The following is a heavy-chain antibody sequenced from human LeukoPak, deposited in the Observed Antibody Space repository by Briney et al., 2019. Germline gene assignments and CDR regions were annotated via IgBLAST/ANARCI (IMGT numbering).Heavy chain of an antibody. V-gene: IGHV3-30*18. J-gene: IGHJ4*02. Sequence: PGGSLRLSCAASGFTFSSYGMHWVRQAPGKGLEGVAVISYDGSNKYYADSVKGRFTISRDNSKNTLYLQMNSLRAEDTAVYYCAKDLLGPDRSGSYSWGQGTLVTVSS. CDR3: AKDLLGPDRSGSYS. CDR2: ISYDGSNK. CDR1: GFTFSSYG. D-gene: IGHD1-26*01.